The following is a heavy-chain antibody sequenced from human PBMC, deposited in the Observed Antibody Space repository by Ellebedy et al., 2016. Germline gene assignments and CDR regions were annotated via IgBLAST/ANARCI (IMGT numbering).Heavy chain of an antibody. V-gene: IGHV3-53*01. CDR3: ATGRGSGSLGY. J-gene: IGHJ4*02. Sequence: GGSLRLXXAASGFTVSSNYMSWVRQAPGKGLEWVSVIYSGGNTYYADSMKGRFTISRDNSKNTLYLQMNSLRAEDTAVYYCATGRGSGSLGYWGQGTLVTVSS. CDR1: GFTVSSNY. CDR2: IYSGGNT. D-gene: IGHD1-26*01.